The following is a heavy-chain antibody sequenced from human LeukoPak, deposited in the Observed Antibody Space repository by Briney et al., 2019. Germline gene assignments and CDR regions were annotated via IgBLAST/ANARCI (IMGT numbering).Heavy chain of an antibody. Sequence: PSETLSLTCTVSGGSISSSSYYWGWIRQPPGKGLEWIGSIYYSGSTYYNPSLKSRVTISVDTSKNQFSLKLSSVTAADTAVYYCARQVVPAATLYYYYGMDVWGQGTTVTVSS. D-gene: IGHD2-2*01. J-gene: IGHJ6*02. CDR3: ARQVVPAATLYYYYGMDV. V-gene: IGHV4-39*01. CDR2: IYYSGST. CDR1: GGSISSSSYY.